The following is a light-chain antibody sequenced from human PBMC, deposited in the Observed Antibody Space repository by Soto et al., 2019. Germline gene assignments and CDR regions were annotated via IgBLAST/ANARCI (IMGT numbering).Light chain of an antibody. Sequence: DMQMTQSPSTLSASVGDRVTIACRASQSISNYLAWYQQKPGKAPKLLIYKASSLESGVPSRFSGSGSGTEFTLTISSLQPDDFATYYCQQYNSYSWTFGQGTKVDIK. CDR1: QSISNY. J-gene: IGKJ1*01. CDR2: KAS. CDR3: QQYNSYSWT. V-gene: IGKV1-5*03.